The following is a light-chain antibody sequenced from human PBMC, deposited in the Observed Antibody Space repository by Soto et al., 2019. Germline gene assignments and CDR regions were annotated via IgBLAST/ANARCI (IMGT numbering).Light chain of an antibody. J-gene: IGLJ3*02. CDR2: EGN. Sequence: QYALTQPASVSGSPGQSVTISCTGTSSDGLSYDAVSWYQHRPGKAPKLIIYEGNKRPSGVSNRYSGSRSDNMAYLTISGLQGEDEDDYYCCSYVYGNSWMFGGGTKLTVL. CDR1: SSDGLSYDA. CDR3: CSYVYGNSWM. V-gene: IGLV2-23*01.